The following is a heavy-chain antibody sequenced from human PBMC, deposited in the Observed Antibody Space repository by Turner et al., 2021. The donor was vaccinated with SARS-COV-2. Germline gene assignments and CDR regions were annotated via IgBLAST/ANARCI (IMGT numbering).Heavy chain of an antibody. D-gene: IGHD3-22*01. CDR1: GFAFSSYS. CDR2: ISSSSNYI. J-gene: IGHJ4*02. V-gene: IGHV3-21*01. Sequence: EVQLVESGGGLGKTGGSLRLSGAAAGFAFSSYSMNWVRQAPGKGLEWVSSISSSSNYIHYASPVTGRFTISRDNARTSLYLQMNSLRAEDTAVYYCSRDPWYYDSSGWPPSHYWGQGTLVTVSS. CDR3: SRDPWYYDSSGWPPSHY.